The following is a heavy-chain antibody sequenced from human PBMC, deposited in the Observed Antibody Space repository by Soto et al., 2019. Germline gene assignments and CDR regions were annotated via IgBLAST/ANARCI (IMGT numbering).Heavy chain of an antibody. CDR3: ARYSGKYQGPIDY. D-gene: IGHD1-26*01. J-gene: IGHJ4*02. CDR2: ISYDGSNK. CDR1: GFTFSHYG. Sequence: QVQLVESGGGVVQPGRSLRLSCAASGFTFSHYGIHWVRQAPGKGLEWLAVISYDGSNKHYADSVKGRFTVSRYNSKNTLYLQMNSLRAEDTAVYFCARYSGKYQGPIDYWGQGTLVTVSS. V-gene: IGHV3-30*03.